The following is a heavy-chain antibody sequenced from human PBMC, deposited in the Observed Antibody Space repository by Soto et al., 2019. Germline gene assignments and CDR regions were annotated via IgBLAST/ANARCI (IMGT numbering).Heavy chain of an antibody. CDR3: AREMGACSDSSCYPGPYDS. CDR2: ITSKSTTI. J-gene: IGHJ5*02. V-gene: IGHV3-48*02. Sequence: GSVMLFCAASGLTFTSYSMNLVRQAPGQGLEWVSYITSKSTTIKYADSVKGRFTVSRDNAKNSLYLQLNSLRDEDTAVYYCAREMGACSDSSCYPGPYDSWGQGTLVTVYS. CDR1: GLTFTSYS. D-gene: IGHD3-16*01.